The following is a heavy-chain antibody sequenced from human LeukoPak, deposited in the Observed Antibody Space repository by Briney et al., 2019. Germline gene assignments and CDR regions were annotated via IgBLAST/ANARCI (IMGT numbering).Heavy chain of an antibody. CDR2: IYTSGTT. CDR1: GGSIDSGNYY. V-gene: IGHV4-61*02. CDR3: AGDWRGHCSGGSCYVF. J-gene: IGHJ4*02. Sequence: SETLSLTCTVSGGSIDSGNYYWSWIRLPAGKGLEWIGRIYTSGTTYYNPSLKSRVTISIDTSKNQFSLNLSSVTAADMAVYYCAGDWRGHCSGGSCYVFWGQGTLVTVSS. D-gene: IGHD2-15*01.